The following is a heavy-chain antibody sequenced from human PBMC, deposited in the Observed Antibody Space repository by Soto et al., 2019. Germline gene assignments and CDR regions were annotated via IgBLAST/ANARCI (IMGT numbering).Heavy chain of an antibody. D-gene: IGHD3-22*01. CDR1: GSSMTTYY. J-gene: IGHJ4*02. CDR2: IYNSGRGST. Sequence: SETLSLTCSVSGSSMTTYYWHWIRQAPGKGLEWIGFIYNSGRGSTGSNPSLSSRVTISVDTSKNQFSLKLNSVTAADSAVYYCARGGSYDSSGYYNFDSWGQGTLVTVSS. V-gene: IGHV4-59*08. CDR3: ARGGSYDSSGYYNFDS.